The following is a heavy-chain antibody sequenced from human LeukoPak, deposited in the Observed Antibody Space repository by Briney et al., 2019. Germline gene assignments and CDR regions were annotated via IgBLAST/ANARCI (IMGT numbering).Heavy chain of an antibody. Sequence: GSLRLSCAASGFTFSSYAMSWVRQAPGKGLEWVSAISGSGGSTYYADCVKGRFTISRDNSKNTLYLQMNSLRAEDTAVYYCARDNVEMAARYAFDIWGQGTMVTVSS. CDR1: GFTFSSYA. J-gene: IGHJ3*02. D-gene: IGHD5-24*01. CDR2: ISGSGGST. CDR3: ARDNVEMAARYAFDI. V-gene: IGHV3-23*01.